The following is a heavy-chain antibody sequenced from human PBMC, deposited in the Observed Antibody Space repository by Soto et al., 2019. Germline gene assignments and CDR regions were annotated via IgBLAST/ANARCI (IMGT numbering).Heavy chain of an antibody. CDR3: ARGLISGSHYSGGWYYFDS. D-gene: IGHD1-26*01. CDR1: GGSFSGYI. Sequence: SETLSLTCDVYGGSFSGYIWTWIRQTPGKGLQWIGQINHSGSANYNPSHKSRVTISVHTSNSQFSLERSSVTAADTAAYYCARGLISGSHYSGGWYYFDSWGQGTQVTVSS. V-gene: IGHV4-34*01. CDR2: INHSGSA. J-gene: IGHJ4*02.